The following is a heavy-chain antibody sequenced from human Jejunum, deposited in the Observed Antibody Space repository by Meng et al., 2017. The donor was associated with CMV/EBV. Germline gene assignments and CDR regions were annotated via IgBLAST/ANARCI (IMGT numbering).Heavy chain of an antibody. Sequence: TFSGFSLATSGASVGGIRQPPGKALEWLAVIYWNDDKRYSPSLKSRLTITEDTSKNQVVLTMTNMDPVDTATYYCTRHDFWSRYHDSWGQGTLVTVSS. D-gene: IGHD3-3*01. CDR1: GFSLATSGAS. CDR2: IYWNDDK. J-gene: IGHJ4*02. V-gene: IGHV2-5*01. CDR3: TRHDFWSRYHDS.